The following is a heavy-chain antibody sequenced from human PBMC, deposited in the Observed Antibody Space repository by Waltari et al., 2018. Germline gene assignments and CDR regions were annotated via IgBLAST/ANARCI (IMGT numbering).Heavy chain of an antibody. Sequence: QLQLQESGPGLVKPSETLSLTCTVSSGPISSSDYYWMGSIDYSGSGYYKPSLKSRVTISVDTSKNQLSRKLTSVTAADTALYYCARSPLFYDISHFDYWGQGTLVIVSS. J-gene: IGHJ4*02. CDR2: IDYSGSG. CDR3: ARSPLFYDISHFDY. D-gene: IGHD3-22*01. V-gene: IGHV4-39*01. CDR1: SGPISSSDYY.